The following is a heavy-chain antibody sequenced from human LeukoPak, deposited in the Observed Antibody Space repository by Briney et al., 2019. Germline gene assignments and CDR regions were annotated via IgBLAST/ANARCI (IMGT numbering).Heavy chain of an antibody. CDR3: TTDLGLWFGELLSGDY. CDR2: IKSKTDGGTT. Sequence: GGSLRLSCAASGFTFSNAWMSWARQAPGKGLEWVGRIKSKTDGGTTDYAAPVKGRFTISRDDSKNTLYLQMNSLKTEDTAVYYCTTDLGLWFGELLSGDYWGQGTLVTVSS. V-gene: IGHV3-15*01. D-gene: IGHD3-10*01. J-gene: IGHJ4*02. CDR1: GFTFSNAW.